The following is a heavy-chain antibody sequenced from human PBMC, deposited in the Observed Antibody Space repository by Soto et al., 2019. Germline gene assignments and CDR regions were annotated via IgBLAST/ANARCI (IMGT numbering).Heavy chain of an antibody. Sequence: EVQLLESGGSLVQPGGSLRLSCAASGFSFSIYAMNWVRQAPGKGLEWVPGISGGGGSTYHADSVKGRFTISRDNSKNTLYRQMNSLRAADTAVYYCAKDPTSYDSSAQFDSWGQGTLVTVSS. J-gene: IGHJ4*02. V-gene: IGHV3-23*01. CDR3: AKDPTSYDSSAQFDS. CDR2: ISGGGGST. D-gene: IGHD3-22*01. CDR1: GFSFSIYA.